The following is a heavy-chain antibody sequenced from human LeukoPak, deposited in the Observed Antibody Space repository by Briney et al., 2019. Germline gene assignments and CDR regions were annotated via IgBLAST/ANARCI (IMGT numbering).Heavy chain of an antibody. Sequence: SETLSLTCTVSGDSITSYFWSWIRQPPGKGLEWVGYIFYSGITNYNPSLKSRVTISVDTSKNQFSLKLSSVTAADTAVYYCAREGLNMVRGVIPKEAWGWFDPWGQGTLVTVSS. J-gene: IGHJ5*02. V-gene: IGHV4-59*12. CDR1: GDSITSYF. D-gene: IGHD3-10*01. CDR2: IFYSGIT. CDR3: AREGLNMVRGVIPKEAWGWFDP.